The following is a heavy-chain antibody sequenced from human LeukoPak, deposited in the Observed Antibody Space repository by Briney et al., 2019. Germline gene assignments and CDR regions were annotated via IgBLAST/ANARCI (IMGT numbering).Heavy chain of an antibody. CDR1: GFTFSSYS. CDR2: ISSSSSTI. CDR3: ARSGSKNSSSWYDAFDI. J-gene: IGHJ3*02. V-gene: IGHV3-48*01. D-gene: IGHD6-13*01. Sequence: GGSLRLSCAASGFTFSSYSMNWVRQAPGKGLEWVSYISSSSSTIYYADSVKGRFTISRDNAKNSLYLQMNSLRAEDTAVYYCARSGSKNSSSWYDAFDIWGQGTMVTASS.